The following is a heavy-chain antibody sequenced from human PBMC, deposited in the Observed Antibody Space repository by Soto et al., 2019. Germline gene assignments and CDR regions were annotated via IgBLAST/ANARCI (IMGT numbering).Heavy chain of an antibody. D-gene: IGHD3-3*02. CDR1: GDSISSSNSH. CDR3: VRYDRINMKPYSQVGIHI. J-gene: IGHJ3*02. CDR2: VYYGGAIFYSGNI. V-gene: IGHV4-39*01. Sequence: SETLSLTCTVSGDSISSSNSHWGWTRQPPGKGLEYIGSVYYGGAIFYSGNIYYNPSLKSRVTISVDTSKNQFSLRLSSVTAADTGVYYCVRYDRINMKPYSQVGIHIWGQGTMVTVSS.